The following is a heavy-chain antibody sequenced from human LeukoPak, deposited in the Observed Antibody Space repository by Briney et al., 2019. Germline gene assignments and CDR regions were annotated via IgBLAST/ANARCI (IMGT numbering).Heavy chain of an antibody. J-gene: IGHJ4*02. CDR1: GYTFTSYY. Sequence: ASVKVSCKASGYTFTSYYMHWVRQAPGQGLEWMGIINPSGGSTSYAQKFQGRVTMTRDTSTSTVYMELSSLRSEGTAVYYCARDILRAWEPLWSGYSPGYWGQGTLVTVSS. D-gene: IGHD3-3*01. V-gene: IGHV1-46*01. CDR3: ARDILRAWEPLWSGYSPGY. CDR2: INPSGGST.